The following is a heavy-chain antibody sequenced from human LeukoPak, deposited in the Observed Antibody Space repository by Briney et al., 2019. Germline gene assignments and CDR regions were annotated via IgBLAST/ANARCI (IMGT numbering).Heavy chain of an antibody. J-gene: IGHJ3*02. D-gene: IGHD3-3*01. CDR3: ARPYDFWSGYEALHDAFDI. Sequence: GASVKVSCKASGYTFTSYGITWVRQAPGQELEWVGWILPYNGNTKYAQKLQGRVTMTTDTSTSTAYMELRSLRSDDTAVYYCARPYDFWSGYEALHDAFDIWGQGTMVTVSS. CDR2: ILPYNGNT. CDR1: GYTFTSYG. V-gene: IGHV1-18*01.